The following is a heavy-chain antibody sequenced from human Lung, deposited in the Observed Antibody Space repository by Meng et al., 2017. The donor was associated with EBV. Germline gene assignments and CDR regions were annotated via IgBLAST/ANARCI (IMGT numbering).Heavy chain of an antibody. CDR1: GYTFTNYG. CDR2: INAYNGDT. D-gene: IGHD1-26*01. Sequence: QGQLVHVGGEVKKPVASVTVSCKASGYTFTNYGITWVRQAPGQGPEWMGWINAYNGDTNYAQTLQGRVTMTTDTSTSTAYMELRSLRSDDTAVYYCARVEVGINSGDYWGQGTLVTVSS. V-gene: IGHV1-18*01. J-gene: IGHJ4*02. CDR3: ARVEVGINSGDY.